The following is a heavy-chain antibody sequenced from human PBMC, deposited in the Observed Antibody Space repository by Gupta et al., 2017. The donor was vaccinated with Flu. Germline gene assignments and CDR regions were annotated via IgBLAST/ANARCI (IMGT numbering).Heavy chain of an antibody. J-gene: IGHJ4*02. CDR1: GFSFSDFC. D-gene: IGHD3-9*01. Sequence: QVLLVESGGDLVKPGWSLGLSCSTSGFSFSDFCMNWFRQAPGKGLEWVADISSGGDNIHYGDSMRGRFTISRDNAKKTLYLQMSSLRAEDTAVYFCARDQSSGRAGYYNSHWGQGALVTVSS. CDR3: ARDQSSGRAGYYNSH. CDR2: ISSGGDNI. V-gene: IGHV3-11*01.